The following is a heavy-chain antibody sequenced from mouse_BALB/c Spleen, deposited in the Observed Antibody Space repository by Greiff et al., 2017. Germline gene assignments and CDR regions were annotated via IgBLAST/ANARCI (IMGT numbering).Heavy chain of an antibody. D-gene: IGHD1-2*01. V-gene: IGHV5-6-5*01. J-gene: IGHJ3*01. CDR3: ARDAYYGYGFAY. CDR1: GFTFSSYA. Sequence: EVQLVESGGGLVKPGGSLKLSCAASGFTFSSYAMSWVRQTPEKRLEWVASISSGGSTYYPDSVKGRFTISRDNARNILYLQMSSLRSEDTAMYYCARDAYYGYGFAYWGQGTLVTVSA. CDR2: ISSGGST.